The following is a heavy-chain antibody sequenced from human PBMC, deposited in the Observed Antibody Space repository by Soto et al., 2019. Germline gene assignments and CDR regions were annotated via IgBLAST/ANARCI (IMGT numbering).Heavy chain of an antibody. CDR2: IRSKAYGGTT. CDR1: GFTFGDYA. Sequence: GGSLRLSCTASGFTFGDYAMSWVRQAPGKGLEWVGFIRSKAYGGTTEYAASVKGRFTISRDDSKSIAYLQMNSLKTEDTAVYYGTSGGLVYYDFWSGYYAFDIWGQGTMVTVSS. J-gene: IGHJ3*02. D-gene: IGHD3-3*01. CDR3: TSGGLVYYDFWSGYYAFDI. V-gene: IGHV3-49*04.